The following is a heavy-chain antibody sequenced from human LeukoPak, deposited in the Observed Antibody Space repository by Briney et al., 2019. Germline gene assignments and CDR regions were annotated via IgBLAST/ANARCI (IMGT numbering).Heavy chain of an antibody. CDR3: ASRPFLYGFRTYFDN. CDR1: GGSFSAFH. D-gene: IGHD3-10*01. CDR2: MKQSGTP. J-gene: IGHJ4*02. V-gene: IGHV4-34*01. Sequence: SETLSLTCAVYGGSFSAFHWTWIRQSPAKGLEWLGEMKQSGTPRYNPSLQSRVTISVDKSKNQFSLNVGSVTAADTAVYYCASRPFLYGFRTYFDNWAQGTLVTVS.